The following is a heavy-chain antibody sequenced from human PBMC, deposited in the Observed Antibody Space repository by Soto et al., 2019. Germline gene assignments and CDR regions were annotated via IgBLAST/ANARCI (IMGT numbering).Heavy chain of an antibody. J-gene: IGHJ4*02. CDR3: ATYHDSDWETSRFRH. D-gene: IGHD3-16*02. CDR2: IKTDGSEE. Sequence: PGGSLRLSCRTSGLTFRTYLMSWVRQAPGKGLEWVANIKTDGSEEYYADSVEGRFTISRDNTKNSLYLQMNSLRADDTATYYCATYHDSDWETSRFRHCGQGTLVNVSS. V-gene: IGHV3-7*01. CDR1: GLTFRTYL.